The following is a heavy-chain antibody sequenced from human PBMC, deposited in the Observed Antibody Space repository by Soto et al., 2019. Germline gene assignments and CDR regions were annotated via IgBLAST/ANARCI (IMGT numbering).Heavy chain of an antibody. Sequence: ASVKVSCKASGYTFTSYDINWVRQATGQGLEWMGWMNPNSGNTGYAQKFQGRVTMTTDTSTSTAYMELRSLRSDDTAVYYCARDLPPVDYWGQGTLVTVSS. CDR3: ARDLPPVDY. J-gene: IGHJ4*02. CDR1: GYTFTSYD. CDR2: MNPNSGNT. V-gene: IGHV1-8*01.